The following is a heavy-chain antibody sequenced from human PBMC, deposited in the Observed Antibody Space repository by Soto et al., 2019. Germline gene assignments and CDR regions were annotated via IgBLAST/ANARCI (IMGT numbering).Heavy chain of an antibody. V-gene: IGHV1-69*01. CDR2: IIPIFGTA. J-gene: IGHJ5*02. CDR3: ARGMEMATLKGDWFDP. Sequence: QVQLVQSGAEVKKPGSSVKVSCKASGGTFSSYAISWVRQAPGQGLEWMGGIIPIFGTANYAQKFQGRVTITADESTSKAYMELSSLRSEDTAVYYCARGMEMATLKGDWFDPWGQGTLVNVSS. CDR1: GGTFSSYA. D-gene: IGHD5-12*01.